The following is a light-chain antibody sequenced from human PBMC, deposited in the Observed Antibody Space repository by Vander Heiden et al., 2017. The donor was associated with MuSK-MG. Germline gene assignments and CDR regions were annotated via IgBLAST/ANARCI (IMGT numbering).Light chain of an antibody. CDR1: QSVSSIY. V-gene: IGKV3-20*01. CDR3: QLYGSSLRT. Sequence: EIELTQSPATLSLSTGDRATISCRASQSVSSIYRAWHQQKPGQAPRLLIYGACRRGTGIPDRCSGSGSGTDFTLTISRLEAEDVTVYYCQLYGSSLRTFGQGTKVEMK. J-gene: IGKJ1*01. CDR2: GAC.